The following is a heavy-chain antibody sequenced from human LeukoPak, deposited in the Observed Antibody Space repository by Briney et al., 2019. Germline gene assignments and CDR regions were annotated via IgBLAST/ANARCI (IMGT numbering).Heavy chain of an antibody. D-gene: IGHD5-18*01. CDR1: GASISRPYW. V-gene: IGHV4-4*02. Sequence: PSETLSLTCGVSGASISRPYWWIWVRQPPGKGLEWIAEISHSGTTHYNPSLKSRVIISVDKSKNQVSLELYSVTAADTAVYYCARDYQGGYGDKTVDYWGQVTLVTVSS. CDR3: ARDYQGGYGDKTVDY. CDR2: ISHSGTT. J-gene: IGHJ4*02.